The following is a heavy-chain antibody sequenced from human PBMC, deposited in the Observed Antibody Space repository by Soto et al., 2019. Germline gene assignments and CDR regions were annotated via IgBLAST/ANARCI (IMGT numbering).Heavy chain of an antibody. CDR2: IYYSGST. CDR3: ARHKGDILGDYYYGMDV. CDR1: GGSIGSSSYY. D-gene: IGHD5-12*01. Sequence: SETLSLTCTVSGGSIGSSSYYWGWIRQPPGKGLEWIGSIYYSGSTYYNPSLKSRVTISVDTSKNQFSLKLSSVTAADTAVYYCARHKGDILGDYYYGMDVWGQGTTVTVSS. V-gene: IGHV4-39*01. J-gene: IGHJ6*02.